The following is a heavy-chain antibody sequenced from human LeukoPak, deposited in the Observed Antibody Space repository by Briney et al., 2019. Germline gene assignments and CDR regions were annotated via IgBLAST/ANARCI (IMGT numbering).Heavy chain of an antibody. CDR1: GFTFSTNA. D-gene: IGHD1-26*01. J-gene: IGHJ4*02. V-gene: IGHV3-23*01. CDR3: AKDVGKWESLHFFDY. CDR2: ISGSGAST. Sequence: GRSLRLSCLTSGFTFSTNAMSWVRQAPGKGLEWISGISGSGASTYYADSVTGQFTISRDNSRNTLYLQMNSLRGDDTAVYYCAKDVGKWESLHFFDYWGQGTLVTVSS.